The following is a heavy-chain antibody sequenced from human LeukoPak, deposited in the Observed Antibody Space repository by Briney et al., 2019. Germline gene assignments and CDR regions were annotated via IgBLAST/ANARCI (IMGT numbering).Heavy chain of an antibody. Sequence: PGRSLRLSCAASGFTFSSYGMHWVRQAPGKGLEWVAVIWYDGSNKYYADSVKGRFTISRDNSKNTLYLQMNSLRAEDTAVYYCARDLGYSSGWAPDAFDIWGQGTMVTVSS. CDR2: IWYDGSNK. D-gene: IGHD6-19*01. CDR3: ARDLGYSSGWAPDAFDI. J-gene: IGHJ3*02. CDR1: GFTFSSYG. V-gene: IGHV3-33*01.